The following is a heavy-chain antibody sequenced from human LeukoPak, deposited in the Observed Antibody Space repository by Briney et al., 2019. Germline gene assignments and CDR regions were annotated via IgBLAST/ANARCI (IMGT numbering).Heavy chain of an antibody. D-gene: IGHD2-15*01. CDR1: GFTFSSYA. Sequence: GRSLRLSCAASGFTFSSYAMHWVRQAPGKGLEWVAVISYDGSNKYYADSVKGRFTISRDNSKNTLYLQMNSLRAEDTAVYYCARAHCSGGSCYSGPSAFDYWGQGTLVTVSS. J-gene: IGHJ4*02. CDR2: ISYDGSNK. V-gene: IGHV3-30-3*01. CDR3: ARAHCSGGSCYSGPSAFDY.